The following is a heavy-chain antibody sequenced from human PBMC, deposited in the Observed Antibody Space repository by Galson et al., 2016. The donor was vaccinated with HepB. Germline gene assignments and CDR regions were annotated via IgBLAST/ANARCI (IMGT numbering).Heavy chain of an antibody. CDR1: GFTFDDYV. Sequence: SLRLSCAASGFTFDDYVMTWVRRAPGKGLEWVSCISSSGGRTDYSVSVKGRFTISRDTSENILYLQMNSLRADDTAVYYCARAQWILARRAAYFDHWGQGILVTVSS. V-gene: IGHV3-23*01. J-gene: IGHJ4*02. CDR3: ARAQWILARRAAYFDH. CDR2: ISSSGGRT. D-gene: IGHD5-18*01.